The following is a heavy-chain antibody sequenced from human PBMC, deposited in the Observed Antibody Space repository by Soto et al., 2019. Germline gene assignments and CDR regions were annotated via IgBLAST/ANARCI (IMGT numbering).Heavy chain of an antibody. CDR2: ISSSGSTI. CDR1: GFTFSSYE. J-gene: IGHJ4*02. Sequence: EVQLVESGGGLVQPGGSLRLSCAASGFTFSSYEMNWVRQAPGKGLEWVSYISSSGSTIYYADSVKGRFTISRDNAKNSLYLQMNSLRAEDTAVYYCARGFTYYYDSSGYYWGQGTLVTVSS. D-gene: IGHD3-22*01. V-gene: IGHV3-48*03. CDR3: ARGFTYYYDSSGYY.